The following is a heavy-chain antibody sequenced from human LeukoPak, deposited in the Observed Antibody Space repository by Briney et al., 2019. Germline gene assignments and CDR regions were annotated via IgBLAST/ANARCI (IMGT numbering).Heavy chain of an antibody. CDR1: GGSFSGYY. CDR2: INHSGST. J-gene: IGHJ6*02. Sequence: SETLSLTCAVYGGSFSGYYWSWIRQPPGKGLEWIGEINHSGSTNYNPSLKSRVTISVDTSKNQFSLKLSSVTAADTAVYYCARGPPPAAAGGSYYYGMDVWGQGTTVTVSS. CDR3: ARGPPPAAAGGSYYYGMDV. D-gene: IGHD6-13*01. V-gene: IGHV4-34*01.